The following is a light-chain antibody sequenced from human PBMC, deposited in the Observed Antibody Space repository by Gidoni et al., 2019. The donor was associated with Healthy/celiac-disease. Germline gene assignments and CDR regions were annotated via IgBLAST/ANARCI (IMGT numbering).Light chain of an antibody. Sequence: EIVLTQSPATLSLSPGERATLSCRASQSVSSYLAWYQQNPGQAPRLLIYDASNRATVIPARFSGSGSGTDFTLTISSLEPDDFAVYYCQQRSNWPPITFGQGTRLEIK. CDR1: QSVSSY. CDR3: QQRSNWPPIT. J-gene: IGKJ5*01. CDR2: DAS. V-gene: IGKV3-11*01.